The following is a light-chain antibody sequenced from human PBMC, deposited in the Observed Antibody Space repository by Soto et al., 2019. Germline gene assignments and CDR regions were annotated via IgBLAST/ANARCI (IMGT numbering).Light chain of an antibody. V-gene: IGKV3-15*01. Sequence: EIAMTQSPATLSVSPGERATLSCSASQSVSSNLAWYQQKPGQAPRLLIYGASTRATASIPARFSGSGSGTHLTLTISSLQSEDFAVYYCQQYNSWPPLTFGGGTKVEIK. J-gene: IGKJ4*01. CDR2: GAS. CDR3: QQYNSWPPLT. CDR1: QSVSSN.